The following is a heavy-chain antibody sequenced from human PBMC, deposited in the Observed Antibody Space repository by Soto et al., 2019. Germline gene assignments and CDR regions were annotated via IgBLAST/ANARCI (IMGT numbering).Heavy chain of an antibody. J-gene: IGHJ4*02. Sequence: EVQLLDSGGGLVQPGGSLRLSCAASGFTFITYAMSWVRQAPGKGLEWVSIISGSGGSTYYPDSVKGRFTISRDNSKNTLYLQMNSLRADDTAVYYCAKLPAAQSYFDFWGQRTLVTVSS. CDR3: AKLPAAQSYFDF. D-gene: IGHD2-2*01. V-gene: IGHV3-23*01. CDR2: ISGSGGST. CDR1: GFTFITYA.